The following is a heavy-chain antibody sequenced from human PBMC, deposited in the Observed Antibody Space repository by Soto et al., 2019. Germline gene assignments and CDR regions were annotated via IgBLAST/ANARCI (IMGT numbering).Heavy chain of an antibody. CDR2: ISAYNGNK. CDR3: ARGVTNYYFEY. V-gene: IGHV1-18*01. CDR1: GYTFTSYG. J-gene: IGHJ4*02. Sequence: ASVKVSFKASGYTFTSYGISWVRQAPGQGLEWMGWISAYNGNKKYAQKLQGRVTMTTDTSTSTAYMELRSLRSDDTAVYYCARGVTNYYFEYWGQGTLVTVSS. D-gene: IGHD4-4*01.